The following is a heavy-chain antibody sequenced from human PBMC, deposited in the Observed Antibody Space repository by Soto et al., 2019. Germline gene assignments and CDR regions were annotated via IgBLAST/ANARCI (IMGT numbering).Heavy chain of an antibody. Sequence: SETLSLTCTVSGGSISSYYWSWIRQPPGKGLEWIGYIYYSGGTNYNPSLKSRVTISVDTSKNQFSLKLSSVTAADTAVYYCAKDRPRRTSGYFFDYWGQGTPVT. J-gene: IGHJ4*02. CDR3: AKDRPRRTSGYFFDY. CDR1: GGSISSYY. CDR2: IYYSGGT. D-gene: IGHD1-1*01. V-gene: IGHV4-59*12.